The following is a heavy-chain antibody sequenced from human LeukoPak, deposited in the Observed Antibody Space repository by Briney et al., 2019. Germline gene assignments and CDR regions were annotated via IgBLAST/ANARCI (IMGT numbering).Heavy chain of an antibody. Sequence: GGFLRLSCAASGFTFSSYEMNWVRQAPGKGLEWVSSISSSSSYIYYADSVKGRFTISRDNAKNSLYLQMNSLRAEDTAVYYCARSFDGGTDPMIDYWGQGTLVTVSS. CDR1: GFTFSSYE. J-gene: IGHJ4*02. CDR2: ISSSSSYI. D-gene: IGHD4-23*01. V-gene: IGHV3-21*01. CDR3: ARSFDGGTDPMIDY.